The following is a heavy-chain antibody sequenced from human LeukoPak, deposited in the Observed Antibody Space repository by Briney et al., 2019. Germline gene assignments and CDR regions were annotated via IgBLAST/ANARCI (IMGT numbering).Heavy chain of an antibody. V-gene: IGHV1-2*06. CDR1: AYDFTGYH. D-gene: IGHD5-24*01. CDR3: AKDRDGADRIIL. CDR2: LNPNTGHA. Sequence: ASVRVSCKVVAYDFTGYHIHWVRLAPGQGPEWMGRLNPNTGHAVYAFKFQGRVTITRDTSSSTAYMEVTRLTSDDTALYYCAKDRDGADRIILWGQGTLVTVSS. J-gene: IGHJ4*02.